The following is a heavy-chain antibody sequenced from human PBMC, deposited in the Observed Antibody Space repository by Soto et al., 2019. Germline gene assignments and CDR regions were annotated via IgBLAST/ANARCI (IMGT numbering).Heavy chain of an antibody. CDR2: INTHNGNT. V-gene: IGHV1-18*01. CDR3: TREGSAPYYYYGMDA. J-gene: IGHJ6*02. CDR1: GYTFTTYG. D-gene: IGHD3-10*01. Sequence: ASVKVSCKTSGYTFTTYGISWVRQAPGQGLEWLGWINTHNGNTNYAQNLQGRVIMTADTSTSTAYMELRSLRSDDTAIYYCTREGSAPYYYYGMDAWGQGTTVTVSS.